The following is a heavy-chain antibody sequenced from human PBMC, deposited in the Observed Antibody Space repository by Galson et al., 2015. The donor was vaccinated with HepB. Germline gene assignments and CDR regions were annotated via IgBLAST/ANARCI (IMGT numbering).Heavy chain of an antibody. D-gene: IGHD4-23*01. J-gene: IGHJ4*02. Sequence: SLRLSCAASGFTFDDHTMHWVRQTPGKGLEWVSLISWDDVVISYADSVRGRFTISRDNSKNSLFLQMNSLRTEDTALYYCVKGGVYGGSLGCFGNWGQGTLVTVSS. V-gene: IGHV3-43*01. CDR2: ISWDDVVI. CDR3: VKGGVYGGSLGCFGN. CDR1: GFTFDDHT.